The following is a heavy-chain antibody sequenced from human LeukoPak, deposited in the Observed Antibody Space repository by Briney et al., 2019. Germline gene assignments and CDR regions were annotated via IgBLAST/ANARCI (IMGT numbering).Heavy chain of an antibody. Sequence: GGTLRLSCAASGFTFSSYGMSWVRQAPGKGLEWVSAISGSGGSTYYADSVKGRFTISRDNSKNTLSLQMNSLRAEDTAVYYCAKDLPSPYFDYWGQGTLVTVSS. J-gene: IGHJ4*02. CDR2: ISGSGGST. D-gene: IGHD5/OR15-5a*01. CDR1: GFTFSSYG. CDR3: AKDLPSPYFDY. V-gene: IGHV3-23*01.